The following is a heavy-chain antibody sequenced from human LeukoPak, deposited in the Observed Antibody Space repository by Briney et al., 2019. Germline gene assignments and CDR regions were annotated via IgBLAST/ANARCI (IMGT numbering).Heavy chain of an antibody. Sequence: GGSLRLSCAASGFTFSSNSMNWVRQAPGKGLEWVSYISSSSSTIYYADSVKGRFTISRDNAKNSLYLQMNSLRDEDTAVYYCARDPNIVATTGVDYWGQGTLVTVSS. V-gene: IGHV3-48*02. CDR1: GFTFSSNS. J-gene: IGHJ4*02. D-gene: IGHD5-12*01. CDR2: ISSSSSTI. CDR3: ARDPNIVATTGVDY.